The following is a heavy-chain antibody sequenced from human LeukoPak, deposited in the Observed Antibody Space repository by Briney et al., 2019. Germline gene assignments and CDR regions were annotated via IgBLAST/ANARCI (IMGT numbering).Heavy chain of an antibody. D-gene: IGHD6-13*01. CDR1: GGSISSSSYY. CDR3: ARAGYSSSWYRDY. Sequence: SETLSLTCTVSGGSISSSSYYWGWIRQPPGKGLEWIGSIYYSGSTYYNPSLKSRVTISVDTSKNQFSLKLSSVTAADTAVYYRARAGYSSSWYRDYWGQGTLVTVSS. J-gene: IGHJ4*02. V-gene: IGHV4-39*01. CDR2: IYYSGST.